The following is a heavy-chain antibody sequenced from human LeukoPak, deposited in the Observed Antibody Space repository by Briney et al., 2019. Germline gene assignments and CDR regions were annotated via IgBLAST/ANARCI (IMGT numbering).Heavy chain of an antibody. D-gene: IGHD3-22*01. V-gene: IGHV3-74*01. CDR3: VPTDSSGLD. J-gene: IGHJ4*02. CDR2: TNTDGSST. CDR1: GFTFSYYW. Sequence: GGSLRLSCAASGFTFSYYWMDWVRQAPGKGLVWVSRTNTDGSSTSYVDSVKGRFTISRDNAKNTMYLQMNSLRAEDTAMYYCVPTDSSGLDWGQGTLVTVSS.